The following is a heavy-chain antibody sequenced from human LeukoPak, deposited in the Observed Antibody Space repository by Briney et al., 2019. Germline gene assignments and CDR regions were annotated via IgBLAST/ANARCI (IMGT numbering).Heavy chain of an antibody. CDR3: ARDLSSGWPDAFDI. CDR2: ISSSSSYI. V-gene: IGHV3-21*01. J-gene: IGHJ3*02. D-gene: IGHD6-19*01. CDR1: GFTFSSYS. Sequence: GGSLRLSCAASGFTFSSYSMNWVRQAPGKGLEWVSSISSSSSYIYYADSVKGRFTISRDNAKNSLYLQMNSLRAEDTAVYYCARDLSSGWPDAFDIWGKGTMVTVSS.